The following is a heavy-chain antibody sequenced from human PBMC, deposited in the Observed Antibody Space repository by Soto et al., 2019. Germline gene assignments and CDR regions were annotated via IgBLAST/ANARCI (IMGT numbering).Heavy chain of an antibody. J-gene: IGHJ4*02. CDR1: GFTFSSYG. Sequence: QVQLVESGGGVVQPGRSLRLSCAASGFTFSSYGMHWVRQAPGKGLEWVAVIWYDGSNKYYADSVKGRFTISRDDSKNTLYLQMNSLRAEDTAVYYCARDRTPYSSSWPTLFDYWGQGTLVTVSS. CDR2: IWYDGSNK. CDR3: ARDRTPYSSSWPTLFDY. D-gene: IGHD6-13*01. V-gene: IGHV3-33*01.